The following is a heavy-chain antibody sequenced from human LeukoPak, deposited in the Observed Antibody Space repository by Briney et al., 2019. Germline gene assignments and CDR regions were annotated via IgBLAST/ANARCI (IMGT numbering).Heavy chain of an antibody. CDR1: GYTFTSYG. Sequence: ASVKVSCKASGYTFTSYGISWVRQAPGQGLEWMGWISAYNGHTNYAQKLQGRVTMTTDTSTSTAYMELRSLRSDDTAVYYCARFGQQWLFYYYGMDVWGQGTTVTVSS. V-gene: IGHV1-18*01. D-gene: IGHD6-19*01. CDR3: ARFGQQWLFYYYGMDV. CDR2: ISAYNGHT. J-gene: IGHJ6*02.